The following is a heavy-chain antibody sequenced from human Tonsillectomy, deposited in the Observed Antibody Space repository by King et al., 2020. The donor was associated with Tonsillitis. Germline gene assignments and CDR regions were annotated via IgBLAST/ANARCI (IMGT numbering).Heavy chain of an antibody. CDR1: GGSISSYY. D-gene: IGHD6-13*01. V-gene: IGHV4-4*07. J-gene: IGHJ5*02. CDR3: ATVIADWFDP. Sequence: VQLQESGPGLVKPSETLSLTCTVSGGSISSYYWSWIRQPAGKGLEWIGRIYTSGITNYNPDLKSRVTMSVDTSKNQFSLKLSSVTAADTAVYYYATVIADWFDPWGQGTLVTVSS. CDR2: IYTSGIT.